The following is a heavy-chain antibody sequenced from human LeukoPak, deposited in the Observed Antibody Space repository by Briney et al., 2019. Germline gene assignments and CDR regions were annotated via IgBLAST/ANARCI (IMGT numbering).Heavy chain of an antibody. Sequence: SETLSLTCAVYGGSFSGYYWSWIRQPPGKGLEWIGEINHSGSTNYNPSLKSRVTISVDTSKNQFSLKLSSVTAADTAVYYCARSGADDYFDYWGQGTLVTVSS. V-gene: IGHV4-34*01. CDR1: GGSFSGYY. J-gene: IGHJ4*02. CDR2: INHSGST. CDR3: ARSGADDYFDY.